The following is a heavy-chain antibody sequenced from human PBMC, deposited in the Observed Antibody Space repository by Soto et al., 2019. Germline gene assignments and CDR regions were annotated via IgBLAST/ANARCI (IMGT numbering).Heavy chain of an antibody. J-gene: IGHJ3*02. CDR2: INHSGST. D-gene: IGHD3-9*01. Sequence: PSETLSLTCAVYGGSFSGYYWSWIRQPPGKGLEWIGEINHSGSTNYNPSLKSRVTISVDTSKNQFSLKLSSVTAADTAVYYCARGLTGSDDAFDIWGQGTMVT. CDR3: ARGLTGSDDAFDI. V-gene: IGHV4-34*01. CDR1: GGSFSGYY.